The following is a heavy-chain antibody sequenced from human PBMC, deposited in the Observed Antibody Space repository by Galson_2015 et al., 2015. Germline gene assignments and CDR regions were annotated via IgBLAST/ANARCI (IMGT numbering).Heavy chain of an antibody. CDR2: ISSSGITI. D-gene: IGHD2-2*01. J-gene: IGHJ4*02. Sequence: SLRLSCAASGFTFSGYYMSWIRQAPGKGLEWVSYISSSGITIYYADSVKGRFTISRDNAKNSLYLQMNSLRAEDTAVYYCARDPTSGMPKSNFDNWGQGTLVTVSS. CDR3: ARDPTSGMPKSNFDN. V-gene: IGHV3-11*01. CDR1: GFTFSGYY.